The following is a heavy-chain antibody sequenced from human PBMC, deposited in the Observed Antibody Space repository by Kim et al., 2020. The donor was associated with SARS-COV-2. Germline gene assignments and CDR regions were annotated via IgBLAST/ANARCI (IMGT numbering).Heavy chain of an antibody. D-gene: IGHD3-10*01. CDR3: AKYPGNIHYFDY. Sequence: GGSLRLSCAASGFTFSIYAMGWVRQAPGKGLEWVSGISDGGDRTYYADSVKGRFTISRDNSKNMLCLQMNSLRAEDTAVYYCAKYPGNIHYFDYWGQGTLVTVS. V-gene: IGHV3-23*01. CDR2: ISDGGDRT. CDR1: GFTFSIYA. J-gene: IGHJ4*02.